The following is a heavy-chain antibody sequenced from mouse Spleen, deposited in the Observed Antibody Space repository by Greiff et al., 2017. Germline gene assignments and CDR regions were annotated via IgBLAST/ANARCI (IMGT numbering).Heavy chain of an antibody. V-gene: IGHV1-19*01. Sequence: VQLRQSGPVLVKPGASVKMSCKASGYTFTDYYMNWVKQSHGKSLEWIGVINPYNGGTSYNQKFKGKATLTVDKSSSTAYMELNSLTSEDSAVYYCARLGYGSFYAMDYWGQGTSVTVSS. CDR3: ARLGYGSFYAMDY. CDR1: GYTFTDYY. CDR2: INPYNGGT. J-gene: IGHJ4*01. D-gene: IGHD1-1*02.